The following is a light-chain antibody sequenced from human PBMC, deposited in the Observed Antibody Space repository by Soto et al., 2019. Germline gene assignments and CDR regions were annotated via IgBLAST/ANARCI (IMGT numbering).Light chain of an antibody. Sequence: DVQMTQSPSPLPASVGDRVTITCRASQAIRSDLAWFQQKPGTAPKRLIYGVSSLQSGVPSRFSGSGSGTEFSLTIVSLQPDDFATYFCLQYNSYPPTFGQGTKVDIK. CDR3: LQYNSYPPT. CDR1: QAIRSD. CDR2: GVS. V-gene: IGKV1-17*01. J-gene: IGKJ1*01.